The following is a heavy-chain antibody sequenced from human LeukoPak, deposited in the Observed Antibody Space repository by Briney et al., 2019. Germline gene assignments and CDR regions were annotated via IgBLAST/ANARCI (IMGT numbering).Heavy chain of an antibody. CDR1: GFTFSSYA. D-gene: IGHD3-22*01. CDR3: AGGGDYYDDEWDFDY. Sequence: GGSLRLSCAASGFTFSSYAMHWVRQAPGKGLEWVAVISYDGSNKYYADSVKGRFTISRDNSMNTLYLQMNSLRAEDTAVYYCAGGGDYYDDEWDFDYWGQGTLVTVSS. CDR2: ISYDGSNK. J-gene: IGHJ4*02. V-gene: IGHV3-30-3*01.